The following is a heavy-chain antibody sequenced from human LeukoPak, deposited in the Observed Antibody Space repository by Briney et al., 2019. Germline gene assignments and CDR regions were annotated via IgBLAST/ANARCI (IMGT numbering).Heavy chain of an antibody. CDR2: INHSGST. Sequence: SETLSLTCAVYGGSFSGYYWSWIRQPPGKGLEWIGEINHSGSTNYNPSLKSRVTISVDTSKNQFSLKLSSVTAADTAVYYCASFSAGLGWGQGTLVTVSS. CDR3: ASFSAGLG. J-gene: IGHJ4*02. V-gene: IGHV4-34*01. CDR1: GGSFSGYY. D-gene: IGHD3-16*01.